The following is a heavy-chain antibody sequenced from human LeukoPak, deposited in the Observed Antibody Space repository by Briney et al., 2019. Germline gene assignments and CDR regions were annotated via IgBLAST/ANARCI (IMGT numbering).Heavy chain of an antibody. V-gene: IGHV4-4*02. J-gene: IGHJ5*02. D-gene: IGHD6-19*01. Sequence: MSSGTLSLTCAVSGGSISSSNWWSWVRQPPGKGLEWIGEIYHSGSTNYNPSLKSRVTISVDTSKNQFSLELSSVTAADTAVYYCVRDHLAVAGMRLAWFDPWGQGTVVTVSS. CDR2: IYHSGST. CDR3: VRDHLAVAGMRLAWFDP. CDR1: GGSISSSNW.